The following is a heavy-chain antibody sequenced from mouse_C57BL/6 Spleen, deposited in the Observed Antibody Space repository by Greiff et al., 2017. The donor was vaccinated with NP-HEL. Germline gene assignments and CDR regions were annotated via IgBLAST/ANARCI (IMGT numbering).Heavy chain of an antibody. CDR1: GFNIKDDY. D-gene: IGHD2-12*01. V-gene: IGHV14-4*01. CDR3: TTGRREGSYYFDY. CDR2: IDPENGDT. Sequence: EVQLQQSGAELVRPGASVKLSCTASGFNIKDDYMHWVKQRPEQGLEWIGWIDPENGDTEYASKFQGKATRTADTSSNTAYLQLSSLTSDDTAVYYCTTGRREGSYYFDYWGQGTTLTVSS. J-gene: IGHJ2*01.